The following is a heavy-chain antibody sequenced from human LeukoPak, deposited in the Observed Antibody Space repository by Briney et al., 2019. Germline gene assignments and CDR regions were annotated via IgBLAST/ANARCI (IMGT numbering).Heavy chain of an antibody. J-gene: IGHJ4*02. D-gene: IGHD6-13*01. V-gene: IGHV1-2*02. Sequence: ASVKVSCKASGYTFTSYDINWVRQATGQGLEWMGWINPNSGGTNYAQKFQGRVTMTRDTSISTAYMELSRLRSDDTAVYYCARVGSSSSWYVVWGQGTLVTVSS. CDR3: ARVGSSSSWYVV. CDR2: INPNSGGT. CDR1: GYTFTSYD.